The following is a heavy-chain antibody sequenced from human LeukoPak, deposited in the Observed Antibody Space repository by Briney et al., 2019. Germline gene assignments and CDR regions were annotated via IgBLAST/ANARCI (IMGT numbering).Heavy chain of an antibody. D-gene: IGHD6-19*01. V-gene: IGHV1-18*01. J-gene: IGHJ4*02. CDR2: ISAYNGNT. CDR3: ARDLYSSGWSLADY. CDR1: GYTFTSYG. Sequence: ASVKVSCKASGYTFTSYGISWVRQAPGQGLEWMEWISAYNGNTNYAQKLQGRVTMTTDTSTSTAYMELRSLRSDDTAVYYCARDLYSSGWSLADYWGQGTLVTVSS.